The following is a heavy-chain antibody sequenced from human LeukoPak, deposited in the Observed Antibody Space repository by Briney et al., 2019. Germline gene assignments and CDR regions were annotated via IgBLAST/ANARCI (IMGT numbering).Heavy chain of an antibody. D-gene: IGHD1-14*01. Sequence: SETLSLTCTVSGGSISSYYWSWIRQPPGKGLEWLGYIYNSGSTNYNPSLNSPVTISLDTPKNQSSLKLSSVTAADTAVYYCARAPSTGGQGTLVTVSS. CDR3: ARAPST. CDR1: GGSISSYY. J-gene: IGHJ4*02. V-gene: IGHV4-59*01. CDR2: IYNSGST.